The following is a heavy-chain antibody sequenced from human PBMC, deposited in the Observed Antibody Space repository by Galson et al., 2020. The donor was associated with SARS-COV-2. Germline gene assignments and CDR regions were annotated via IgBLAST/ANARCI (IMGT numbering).Heavy chain of an antibody. CDR2: ISWNSGSI. J-gene: IGHJ5*02. V-gene: IGHV3-9*01. Sequence: GGSLRLSCAASGFTFDDYAMHWVRQAPGKGLEWVSGISWNSGSIGYADSVKGRFTISRDNAKNSLYLQMNSLRAEDTALYYCAKEGTENWFDPWGQGTLVTVSS. CDR3: AKEGTENWFDP. CDR1: GFTFDDYA. D-gene: IGHD2-8*02.